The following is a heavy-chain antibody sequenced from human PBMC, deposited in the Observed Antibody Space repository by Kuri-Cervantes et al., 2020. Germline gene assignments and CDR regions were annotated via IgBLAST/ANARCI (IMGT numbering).Heavy chain of an antibody. J-gene: IGHJ1*01. D-gene: IGHD3-22*01. CDR3: ARGRTYYYDSSGYYRKEYFQH. V-gene: IGHV3-30-3*01. Sequence: SLKISCAASGFTFSSYAMHWVRQAPGKGLEWVAVISYDGSNKYYADSVKGRFTISRDNSKNTLYLQMNSLRAEDTAVYYCARGRTYYYDSSGYYRKEYFQHWGQGTLVIVSS. CDR2: ISYDGSNK. CDR1: GFTFSSYA.